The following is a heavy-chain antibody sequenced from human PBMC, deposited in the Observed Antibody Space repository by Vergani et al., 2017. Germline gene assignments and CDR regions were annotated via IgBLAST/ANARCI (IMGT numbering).Heavy chain of an antibody. J-gene: IGHJ4*02. Sequence: VQLVQSGTEMKKPGSSVKVSCKASGGTFDSYSFHWVRQAPGQGLEWLGKNIPISGSSDFAQHFHDRITLTADESTTTAYMELRNLRSEDTAIYYCAMGYDVLSNYLLFWGQGTVVTVSP. CDR1: GGTFDSYS. CDR3: AMGYDVLSNYLLF. D-gene: IGHD3-9*01. V-gene: IGHV1-69*13. CDR2: NIPISGSS.